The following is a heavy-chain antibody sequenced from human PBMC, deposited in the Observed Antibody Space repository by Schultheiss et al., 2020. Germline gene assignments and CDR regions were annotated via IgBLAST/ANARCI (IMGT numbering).Heavy chain of an antibody. V-gene: IGHV3-9*01. CDR1: GFTFDDYA. CDR3: AKDISGGYRSSTSCLGFPSYYGMDV. D-gene: IGHD2-2*01. J-gene: IGHJ6*02. CDR2: ISWNSGSI. Sequence: SLKISCAASGFTFDDYAMHWVRQAPGKGLEWVSGISWNSGSIGYADSVKGRFTISRDNAKNSLYLQMNSLRAEDTALYYCAKDISGGYRSSTSCLGFPSYYGMDVWGQGTTVTVSS.